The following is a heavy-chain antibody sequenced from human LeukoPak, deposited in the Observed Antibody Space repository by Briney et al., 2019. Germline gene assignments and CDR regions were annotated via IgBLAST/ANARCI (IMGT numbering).Heavy chain of an antibody. J-gene: IGHJ4*02. V-gene: IGHV7-4-1*02. D-gene: IGHD5-18*01. CDR2: INSNTGNP. CDR3: ARGGAVDTAMADFDY. CDR1: GYTFTSYA. Sequence: ASVKVSCKASGYTFTSYAMNWVRQAPGQGLEWMGWINSNTGNPTYAQGFTGRFVFSLDTSVSTAYPQISSLKAEDTAVYYCARGGAVDTAMADFDYWGQGTLLTVSS.